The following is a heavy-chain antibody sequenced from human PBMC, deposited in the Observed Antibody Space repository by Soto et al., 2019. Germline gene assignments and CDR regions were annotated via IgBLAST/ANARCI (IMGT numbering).Heavy chain of an antibody. D-gene: IGHD3-10*01. CDR2: INYSGST. J-gene: IGHJ4*02. V-gene: IGHV4-39*01. CDR1: GGSISSSSHY. Sequence: QLQLQESGPGLVKPSETLSLTCTVSGGSISSSSHYWGWIRQPPGKGLEWIGSINYSGSTSYNPYLKSRVTISVDTSKNQVSLKLSSVTAADTAVYYCARRGSGSYSDYWGQGTLVTVSS. CDR3: ARRGSGSYSDY.